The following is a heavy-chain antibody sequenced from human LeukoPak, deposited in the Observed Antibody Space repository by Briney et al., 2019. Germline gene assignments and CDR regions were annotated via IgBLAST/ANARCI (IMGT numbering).Heavy chain of an antibody. V-gene: IGHV1-69*05. CDR3: ARDSEYCGGDCHFDAFDI. CDR2: IIPIFGTA. J-gene: IGHJ3*02. D-gene: IGHD2-21*01. CDR1: GGTFSSYA. Sequence: SVKVSCKASGGTFSSYAISWVRQAPGQGLEWMGGIIPIFGTANYAQKFQGRVTITTDESTSTAYMELSSLRSEDTAVYYCARDSEYCGGDCHFDAFDIWGQGTMVTVSS.